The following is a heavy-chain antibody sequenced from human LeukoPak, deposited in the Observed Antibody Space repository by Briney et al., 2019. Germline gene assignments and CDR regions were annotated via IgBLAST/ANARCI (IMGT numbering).Heavy chain of an antibody. CDR2: IYYSGST. J-gene: IGHJ4*02. D-gene: IGHD3-22*01. V-gene: IGHV4-59*01. CDR1: GVSISSYY. Sequence: SETLSLTCTVSGVSISSYYWSWLRQPPGKGLEWIGYIYYSGSTNYNPSLKSRVTISVDTSKNQFSLKLSSVTAADTAVYYCARGYDSFDYWGQGTLVTVSS. CDR3: ARGYDSFDY.